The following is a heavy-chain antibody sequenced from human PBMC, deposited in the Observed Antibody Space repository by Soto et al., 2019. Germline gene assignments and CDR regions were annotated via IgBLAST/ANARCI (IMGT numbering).Heavy chain of an antibody. V-gene: IGHV1-69*13. D-gene: IGHD5-18*01. Sequence: SVKVSCKASGGTFSTYAISWVRQAPGQGLEWVGGIIPIFGTANYAQKFQGRVTITADESTSTAYMELSSLRSEDTAVYYCARAAYSYGTSYLSYYYGMDVWGQGTTVTASS. J-gene: IGHJ6*02. CDR3: ARAAYSYGTSYLSYYYGMDV. CDR2: IIPIFGTA. CDR1: GGTFSTYA.